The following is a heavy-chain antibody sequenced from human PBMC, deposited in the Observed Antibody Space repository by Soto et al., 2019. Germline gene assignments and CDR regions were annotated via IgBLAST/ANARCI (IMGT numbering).Heavy chain of an antibody. D-gene: IGHD3-10*01. V-gene: IGHV3-21*01. Sequence: PGGSLRLSCAASGFTFSSYTMNWVRQTPEKGLEWVSSITTSSNYIHYAESVKGRFTISRDNAKNSLYLQMQTLRAEDTAVYLCARGYFDYWGQGALVTVSS. CDR1: GFTFSSYT. CDR3: ARGYFDY. CDR2: ITTSSNYI. J-gene: IGHJ4*02.